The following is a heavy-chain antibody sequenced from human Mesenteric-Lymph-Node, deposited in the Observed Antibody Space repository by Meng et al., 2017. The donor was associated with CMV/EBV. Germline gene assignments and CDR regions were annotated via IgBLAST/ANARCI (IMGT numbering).Heavy chain of an antibody. CDR1: GYTFTTYD. D-gene: IGHD2-15*01. CDR3: ASGVGYGRDAFDI. J-gene: IGHJ3*02. Sequence: ASVKVSCKTSGYTFTTYDINWVRQAPGQGLEWMGLISAYSGDRKYAQKFQGRVTLTPDTSTSTAYMELRSLRSDDTAVYYCASGVGYGRDAFDIWGQGTMVTVSS. CDR2: ISAYSGDR. V-gene: IGHV1-18*01.